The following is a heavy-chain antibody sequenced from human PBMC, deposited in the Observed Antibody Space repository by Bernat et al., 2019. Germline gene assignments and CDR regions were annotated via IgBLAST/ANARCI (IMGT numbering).Heavy chain of an antibody. CDR3: ARDALNY. CDR1: GFTFSSYA. J-gene: IGHJ4*02. Sequence: QVQLVESGGGVVQPGRSLRLSCAASGFTFSSYAMHWVRQAPGKGLEWVAVISYDGSNKYYADSVKGRFTISRDNSKNTLDLQMNSLRAEDTAVYYCARDALNYWGQGTLVTVSS. CDR2: ISYDGSNK. V-gene: IGHV3-30-3*01.